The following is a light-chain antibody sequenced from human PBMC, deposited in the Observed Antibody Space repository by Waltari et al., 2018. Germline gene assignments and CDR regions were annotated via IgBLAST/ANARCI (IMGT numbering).Light chain of an antibody. CDR3: SSYAGSNNV. CDR2: EVS. V-gene: IGLV2-8*01. CDR1: SSDVGGYKF. J-gene: IGLJ1*01. Sequence: QSALTQPPSASGSPGQSVTISCTGTSSDVGGYKFVSWYQHHPGKAPKLMIYEVSKRPSGVPDRFSGSKSGNTASLTVSGLQAEDEADYYCSSYAGSNNVFGTGTNVTVL.